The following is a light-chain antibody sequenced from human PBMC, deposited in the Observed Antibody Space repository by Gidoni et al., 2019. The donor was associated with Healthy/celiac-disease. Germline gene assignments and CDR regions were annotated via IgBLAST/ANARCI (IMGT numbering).Light chain of an antibody. Sequence: EIVMTQSPATLSVSPGERATLSCRASQSVNSNLAWYHQKPGQAPRLLIYGASTRATGIPARFSGSGSGTEFTLTISGLQSEDFAVYYCQQYNNWPPRYTFGQGTKLEIK. CDR2: GAS. J-gene: IGKJ2*01. V-gene: IGKV3-15*01. CDR3: QQYNNWPPRYT. CDR1: QSVNSN.